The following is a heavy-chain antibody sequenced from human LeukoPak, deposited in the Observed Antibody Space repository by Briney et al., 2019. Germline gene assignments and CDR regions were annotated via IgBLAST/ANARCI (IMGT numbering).Heavy chain of an antibody. V-gene: IGHV3-74*01. CDR2: INNDGSIT. CDR3: ARGATTTRFGRFDP. D-gene: IGHD4-17*01. Sequence: GGSLRLSCAASGFTFSSYWMHWVRQDPGKGLVWVSHINNDGSITNYADSVKGGFPISRDSARNTLYLQMNSLRAEDTAVYYCARGATTTRFGRFDPWGQGTLVIVSS. J-gene: IGHJ5*02. CDR1: GFTFSSYW.